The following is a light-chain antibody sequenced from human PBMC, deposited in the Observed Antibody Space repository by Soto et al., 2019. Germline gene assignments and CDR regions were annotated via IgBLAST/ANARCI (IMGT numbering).Light chain of an antibody. CDR2: WAS. V-gene: IGKV4-1*01. CDR3: QQYYSSPPT. Sequence: DIVLTQSPDSLAVSLSERATINCKSSHNILYSSDNKNYLSWYQQRPGQPPKLLFYWASTRESGVPDRSSGSGSWTHFTLTVTSLQSEDGTVYYCQQYYSSPPTFGQGTKVEIK. CDR1: HNILYSSDNKNY. J-gene: IGKJ1*01.